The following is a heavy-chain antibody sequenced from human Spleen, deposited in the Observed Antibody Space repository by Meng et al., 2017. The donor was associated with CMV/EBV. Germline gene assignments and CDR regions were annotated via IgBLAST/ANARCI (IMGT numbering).Heavy chain of an antibody. CDR3: VSYSSLLGWDY. CDR1: GGSFRGYY. J-gene: IGHJ4*02. Sequence: VQLKQWGAGLFKPSETLSPTCAVYGGSFRGYYWSWIRQPPGKGLEWIGEINHSGSTNYNPSLKSRVTISVDTSKNQFSLKLSSVTAADTAVYYCVSYSSLLGWDYWGQGTLVTVSS. CDR2: INHSGST. V-gene: IGHV4-34*01. D-gene: IGHD6-13*01.